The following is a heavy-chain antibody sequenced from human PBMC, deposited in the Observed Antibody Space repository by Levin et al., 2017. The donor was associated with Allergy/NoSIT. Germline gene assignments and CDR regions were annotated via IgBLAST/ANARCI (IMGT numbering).Heavy chain of an antibody. V-gene: IGHV1-24*01. D-gene: IGHD1-1*01. CDR1: GYTLTDLS. CDR2: FDPEDGET. J-gene: IGHJ3*02. CDR3: ATASKRNDGDAFDI. Sequence: NSGGSLRLSCKVSGYTLTDLSMHWVRQAPGKGLEWMGGFDPEDGETIYAQKFQGRVTMTEDTSTDTAYMELSSLRSEDTAVYYCATASKRNDGDAFDIWGQGTMVTVSS.